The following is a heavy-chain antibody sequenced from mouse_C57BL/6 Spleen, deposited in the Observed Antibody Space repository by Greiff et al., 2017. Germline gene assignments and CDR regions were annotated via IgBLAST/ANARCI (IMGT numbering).Heavy chain of an antibody. CDR3: ASDYGSSSFAY. CDR1: GFTFSSYG. CDR2: ISSGGSYT. J-gene: IGHJ3*01. V-gene: IGHV5-6*01. D-gene: IGHD1-1*01. Sequence: EVQLVESGGDLVKPGGSLKLSCAASGFTFSSYGMSWVRQTPDKRLEWVATISSGGSYTYYPDSVKGRFTISRDNAKNTLYLQMSSLKSEDTAMYYCASDYGSSSFAYWGQGTLVTVSA.